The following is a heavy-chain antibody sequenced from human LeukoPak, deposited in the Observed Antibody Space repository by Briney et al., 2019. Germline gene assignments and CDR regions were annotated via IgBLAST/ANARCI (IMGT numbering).Heavy chain of an antibody. D-gene: IGHD1-26*01. CDR3: TTGVWGERGY. V-gene: IGHV3-15*01. CDR2: IKSKTDGGTT. Sequence: GGSLRLSCAASGFTFSSYGMHWVRQAPGKGLEWVGRIKSKTDGGTTDYAAPVKGRFSISRDDSENTLYLQMNSLKTEDTAVYYCTTGVWGERGYWGQGTLVTVSS. J-gene: IGHJ4*02. CDR1: GFTFSSYG.